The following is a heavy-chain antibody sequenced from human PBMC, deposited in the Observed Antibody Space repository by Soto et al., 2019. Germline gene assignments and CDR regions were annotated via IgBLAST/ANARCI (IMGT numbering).Heavy chain of an antibody. Sequence: EVQLVESGGDLVEPGGSLRLSCAASGITVSNNYMGCVRQAPGKWLEWVSVLYTGGYTSYADSVKGRFTISRDSSKNILYLQMDSLRAEDTAVYYCAREAIIVIAAPDYSFDYWGQRTLFTVCS. CDR3: AREAIIVIAAPDYSFDY. J-gene: IGHJ4*02. D-gene: IGHD3-22*01. CDR1: GITVSNNY. CDR2: LYTGGYT. V-gene: IGHV3-66*01.